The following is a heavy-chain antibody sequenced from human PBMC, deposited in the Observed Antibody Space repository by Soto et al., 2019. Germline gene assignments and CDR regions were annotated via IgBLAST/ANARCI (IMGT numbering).Heavy chain of an antibody. J-gene: IGHJ4*02. CDR1: GFTFDDYA. Sequence: GGSLRLSCAASGFTFDDYAMHWVRQAPGKGLEWVSGISWNSGSIGYADSVKGRFTISRDNAKNSLYLQMNSLRAEDTALYYCAKDIDYDSSGHDYWGQGTLVTVSS. D-gene: IGHD3-22*01. CDR3: AKDIDYDSSGHDY. CDR2: ISWNSGSI. V-gene: IGHV3-9*01.